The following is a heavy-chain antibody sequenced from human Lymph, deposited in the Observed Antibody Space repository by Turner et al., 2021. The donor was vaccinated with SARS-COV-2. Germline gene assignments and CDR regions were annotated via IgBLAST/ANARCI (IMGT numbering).Heavy chain of an antibody. D-gene: IGHD1-26*01. CDR3: GVGPTRWYFQH. CDR1: GGSISSSSYY. J-gene: IGHJ1*01. CDR2: FFYSGST. Sequence: QLQLQESGPGLVKPSETLSLTCPVSGGSISSSSYYWGWIRQPPGKGLEWIGNFFYSGSTYYNPSLKSRVTISEDTSKNQFSLKLTSVTAADTAVYYCGVGPTRWYFQHWGQGTLVTVSS. V-gene: IGHV4-39*01.